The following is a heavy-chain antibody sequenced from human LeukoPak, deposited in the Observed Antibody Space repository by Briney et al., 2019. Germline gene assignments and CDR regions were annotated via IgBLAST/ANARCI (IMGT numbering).Heavy chain of an antibody. Sequence: ASVKVSCKASGGTFSSYTISWVRQAPGQGLEWMGRIIPILGIANYAQKFQGRVTITADKSTSTAYMELSSLRSEGTAVYYCARVGESNYDFWSGYYYNWFDPWGQGTLVTVSS. D-gene: IGHD3-3*01. CDR3: ARVGESNYDFWSGYYYNWFDP. J-gene: IGHJ5*02. CDR1: GGTFSSYT. CDR2: IIPILGIA. V-gene: IGHV1-69*02.